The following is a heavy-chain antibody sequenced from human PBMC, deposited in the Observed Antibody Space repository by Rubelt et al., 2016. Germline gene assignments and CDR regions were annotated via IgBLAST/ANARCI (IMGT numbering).Heavy chain of an antibody. Sequence: VQLVESGGGLVKPGGSLRLSCAASGFTFSSYAMHWVRQAPGKGLEWVAVISYDGSNKYYADSVKGRFNISRDNSKNTLYLQMNSLRAEDTAVYYCARDILELRYFDWPPGGFDYWGQGTLVTVSS. CDR2: ISYDGSNK. D-gene: IGHD3-9*01. CDR1: GFTFSSYA. J-gene: IGHJ4*02. V-gene: IGHV3-30*04. CDR3: ARDILELRYFDWPPGGFDY.